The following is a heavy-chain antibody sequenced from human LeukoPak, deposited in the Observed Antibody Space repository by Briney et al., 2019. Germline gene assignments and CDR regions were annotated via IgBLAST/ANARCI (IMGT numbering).Heavy chain of an antibody. D-gene: IGHD4-17*01. J-gene: IGHJ4*02. V-gene: IGHV3-66*01. CDR3: ASTFYGDSPPY. Sequence: GGSLRLSCAASGFTFSNAWMSWVRQAPGKGLEWVPVIYSGGSTYYADSVKGRFTISRDNSKNTLYLQMNSLRAEDTAVYYCASTFYGDSPPYWGQGTLVTVSS. CDR2: IYSGGST. CDR1: GFTFSNAW.